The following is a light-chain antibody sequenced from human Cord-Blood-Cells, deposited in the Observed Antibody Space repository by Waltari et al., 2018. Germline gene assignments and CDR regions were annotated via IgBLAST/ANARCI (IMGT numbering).Light chain of an antibody. Sequence: EIVLTPSTATLSLSPRETATLSCGVRQSVSSSYLAWYQQKPGLAPRLLIYDASSRATGIPDRFSGSVSGTDFTLTISRLEPEDFAVYYCQQYGSSPPSKGMYTFGQGTKLEIK. CDR2: DAS. CDR3: QQYGSSPPSKGMYT. V-gene: IGKV3D-20*01. CDR1: QSVSSSY. J-gene: IGKJ2*01.